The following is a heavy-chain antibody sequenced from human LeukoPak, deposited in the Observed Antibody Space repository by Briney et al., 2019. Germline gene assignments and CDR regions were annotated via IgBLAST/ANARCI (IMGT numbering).Heavy chain of an antibody. V-gene: IGHV4-39*01. J-gene: IGHJ4*02. Sequence: SETLSLTCTVSGDSISTSSYYWGWIRQPPGKGLEWIGSIYYSGSTCYNPSLKSRVTISIDTSKNQFSLKLSSVTAADTAMYYCARQYYHDSSGGDYWGQGALVTVSS. D-gene: IGHD3-22*01. CDR2: IYYSGST. CDR1: GDSISTSSYY. CDR3: ARQYYHDSSGGDY.